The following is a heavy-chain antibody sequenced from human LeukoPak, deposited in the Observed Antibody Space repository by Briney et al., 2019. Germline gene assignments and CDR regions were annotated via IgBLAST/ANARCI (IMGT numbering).Heavy chain of an antibody. CDR2: ISGSGGST. J-gene: IGHJ6*02. D-gene: IGHD3-22*01. CDR3: AKFYDSSGYYYYYYYYGMDV. CDR1: GFTFSSYA. Sequence: GGSLRLSCAASGFTFSSYAMSWVRQAPGKGLEWVSAISGSGGSTYYADSVKGRFTISRDNAKNMLYLQMNSLRAEDTAVYYCAKFYDSSGYYYYYYYYGMDVWGQGTTVTVSS. V-gene: IGHV3-23*01.